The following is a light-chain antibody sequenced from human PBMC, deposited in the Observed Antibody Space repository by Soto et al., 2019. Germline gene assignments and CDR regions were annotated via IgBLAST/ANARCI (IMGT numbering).Light chain of an antibody. CDR2: GAS. V-gene: IGKV3-20*01. J-gene: IGKJ1*01. Sequence: EIVLTQSPGTLSLSPGERATLSCRASQSVSSSYLAWYQQKPGQAPRPLIYGASTRATGIPDRLSGSGSGTDFPLTIGRLKLEDFALYSCQQYGSSPRPFGQGTKVE. CDR1: QSVSSSY. CDR3: QQYGSSPRP.